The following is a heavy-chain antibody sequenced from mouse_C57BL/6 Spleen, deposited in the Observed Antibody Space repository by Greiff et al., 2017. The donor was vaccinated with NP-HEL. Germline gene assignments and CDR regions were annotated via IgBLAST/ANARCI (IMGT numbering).Heavy chain of an antibody. V-gene: IGHV1-80*01. J-gene: IGHJ1*03. D-gene: IGHD1-1*01. CDR2: IYPGDGDT. CDR3: ARLITTVVEGGYFDV. Sequence: VQLQESGAELVKPGASVKISCKASGYAFSSYWMNWVKQRPGKGLEWIGQIYPGDGDTNYNGKFKGKATLTADKSSSTAYMQLSSLTSEDSAVYFCARLITTVVEGGYFDVWGTGTTVTVSS. CDR1: GYAFSSYW.